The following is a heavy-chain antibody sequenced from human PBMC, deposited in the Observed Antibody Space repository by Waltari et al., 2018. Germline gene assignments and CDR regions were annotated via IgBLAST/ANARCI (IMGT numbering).Heavy chain of an antibody. CDR1: GGPINSDH. D-gene: IGHD3-16*01. CDR2: MYYSGST. V-gene: IGHV4-59*01. Sequence: QVQLQESGAGRVKPSETLSLSCTVSGGPINSDHGSWIRQPPGKGLEWVGHMYYSGSTKYNPSLKSRVTVSVDTSRTHFSLRLTSVTAADAAVYYCVRTGLNGGYWGQGTLVTVSS. J-gene: IGHJ4*02. CDR3: VRTGLNGGY.